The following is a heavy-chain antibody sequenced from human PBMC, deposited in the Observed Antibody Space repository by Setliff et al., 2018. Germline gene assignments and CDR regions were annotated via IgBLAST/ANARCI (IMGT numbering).Heavy chain of an antibody. Sequence: GGSLRLSCAASGFTFSSYSMNWVRQAPGKGLEWVSFISSSGSYIYYGDSVKGRFTISRDNAKNSLYLQMNSLRAEDTAVYYCARVYGASVWGNYPVDYWGQGTLVTVSS. CDR1: GFTFSSYS. V-gene: IGHV3-21*04. J-gene: IGHJ4*02. CDR3: ARVYGASVWGNYPVDY. CDR2: ISSSGSYI. D-gene: IGHD3-16*02.